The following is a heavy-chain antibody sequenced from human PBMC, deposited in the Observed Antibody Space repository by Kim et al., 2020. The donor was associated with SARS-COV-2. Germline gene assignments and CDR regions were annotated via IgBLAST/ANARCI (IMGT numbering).Heavy chain of an antibody. CDR3: AKDLALGRFHDY. D-gene: IGHD1-26*01. Sequence: YADPVKGRFTLSRDNSKTTLYLQMNSLRAEDTAVYYCAKDLALGRFHDYWGQGTLVTVSS. J-gene: IGHJ4*02. V-gene: IGHV3-23*01.